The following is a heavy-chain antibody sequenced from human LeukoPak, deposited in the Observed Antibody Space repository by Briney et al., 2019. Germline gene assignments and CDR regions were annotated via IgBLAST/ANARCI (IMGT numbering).Heavy chain of an antibody. J-gene: IGHJ4*02. Sequence: PSETLSLTCTVSGGSISSYYWSWIRQPPGKGLEWIGEINHSGSTNYNPSLKSRVTISVDTSKNQFSLKLSSVTAADTAVYYCARAGGATPCDYWGQGTLVTVSS. CDR3: ARAGGATPCDY. V-gene: IGHV4-34*01. D-gene: IGHD1-26*01. CDR2: INHSGST. CDR1: GGSISSYY.